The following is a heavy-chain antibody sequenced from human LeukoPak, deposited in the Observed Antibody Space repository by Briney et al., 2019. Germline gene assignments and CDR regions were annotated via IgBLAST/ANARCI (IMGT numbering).Heavy chain of an antibody. V-gene: IGHV1-46*01. D-gene: IGHD2-21*02. CDR3: ARINSNCGGDCYSRFWFDP. Sequence: ASVKVSCKASGYTFTSYYIHWVRQAPGQGLEWMGIINPSGGSTNYAQKLQGRVTMTTDTSTSTAYMELRSLRSDDTAVYYCARINSNCGGDCYSRFWFDPWGQGTLVTVSS. CDR1: GYTFTSYY. CDR2: INPSGGST. J-gene: IGHJ5*02.